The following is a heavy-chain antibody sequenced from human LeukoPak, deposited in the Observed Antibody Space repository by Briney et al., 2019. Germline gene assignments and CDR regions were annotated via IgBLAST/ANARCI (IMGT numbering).Heavy chain of an antibody. D-gene: IGHD6-6*01. Sequence: PGGSLRLSCAASGFTFSDFYMSWVRQTPGQGLEWLTYISSSGKDISYADSVKGRFTVSRDNAKNSLFLQMSSLRAEDTAVYYCAKTARAYDHWGQGTLVTVSS. V-gene: IGHV3-11*04. CDR2: ISSSGKDI. CDR3: AKTARAYDH. J-gene: IGHJ4*02. CDR1: GFTFSDFY.